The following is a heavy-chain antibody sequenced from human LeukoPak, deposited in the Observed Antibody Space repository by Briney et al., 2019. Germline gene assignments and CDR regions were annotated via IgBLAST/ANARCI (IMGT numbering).Heavy chain of an antibody. CDR2: IKQDGSEK. V-gene: IGHV3-7*01. Sequence: PGGSLRLSCVASGFTFSSHWMIWVRQAPGRGLEWVANIKQDGSEKHYVDSVEGRFTISRDNAKNSLYLQMNSLRAEDTAVYYCARDGHLSYFASGKGAFDIWGQGTMVTVSS. D-gene: IGHD3-10*01. J-gene: IGHJ3*02. CDR3: ARDGHLSYFASGKGAFDI. CDR1: GFTFSSHW.